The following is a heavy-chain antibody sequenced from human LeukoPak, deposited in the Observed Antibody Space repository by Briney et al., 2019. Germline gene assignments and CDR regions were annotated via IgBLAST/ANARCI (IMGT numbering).Heavy chain of an antibody. D-gene: IGHD2-15*01. CDR2: VSGTSTTI. CDR1: GFPFSSST. Sequence: GGSLRLSCAASGFPFSSSTMNWVRQAPGKGLEWISYVSGTSTTIYYADSVKGRLTISRDNAKNSLYLQMNSLRAEDTAVFYCSRTGYFDIWGQGTMVTVSS. J-gene: IGHJ3*02. V-gene: IGHV3-48*01. CDR3: SRTGYFDI.